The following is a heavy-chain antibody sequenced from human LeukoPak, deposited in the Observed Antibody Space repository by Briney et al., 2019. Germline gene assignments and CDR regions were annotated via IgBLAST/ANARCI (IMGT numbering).Heavy chain of an antibody. J-gene: IGHJ4*02. V-gene: IGHV3-30*03. CDR1: GFTFSSYG. CDR3: AREGPRGNSQFDY. Sequence: GGSLRLSCAASGFTFSSYGMHWVRQAPGKGLEWVAVISYDGSNKYYADSVKGRFTISRDNSKNTLYLQMNSLRAEDTAVYYCAREGPRGNSQFDYWGQGTLVTVSS. D-gene: IGHD2/OR15-2a*01. CDR2: ISYDGSNK.